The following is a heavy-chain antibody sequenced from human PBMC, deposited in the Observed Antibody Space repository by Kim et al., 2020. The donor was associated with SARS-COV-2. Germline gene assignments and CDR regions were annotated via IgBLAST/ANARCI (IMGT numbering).Heavy chain of an antibody. D-gene: IGHD3-10*01. CDR3: ARSRLLWFGELFHKDYYYGMDV. J-gene: IGHJ6*02. V-gene: IGHV4-39*07. Sequence: SQTLSLSCTVSGGSISSSSYYWGWIRRPPGKGLEWIGSIYYSGSTYYNPSLKSRVTISVDTSKNQFSLKLSSVTAADTAVYYCARSRLLWFGELFHKDYYYGMDVWGQGTTVTVSS. CDR2: IYYSGST. CDR1: GGSISSSSYY.